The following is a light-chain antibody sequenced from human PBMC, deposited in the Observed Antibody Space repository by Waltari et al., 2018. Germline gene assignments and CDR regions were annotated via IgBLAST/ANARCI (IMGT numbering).Light chain of an antibody. CDR2: ENY. Sequence: QSGLTQPPSLSAAPGQKVTISCSGTSSNIGNNYVAWYQQIPGTVPKLLIYENYKRPSGIPDRVSGSRSGTSATLVITGLLTGDEADYYCGTWDSSLSGAVFGGGTHLTVL. CDR3: GTWDSSLSGAV. J-gene: IGLJ7*01. CDR1: SSNIGNNY. V-gene: IGLV1-51*02.